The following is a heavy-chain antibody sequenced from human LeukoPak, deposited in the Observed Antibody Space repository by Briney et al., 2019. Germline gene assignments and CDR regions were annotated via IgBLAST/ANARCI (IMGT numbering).Heavy chain of an antibody. D-gene: IGHD3-22*01. CDR2: IGGSSSTI. J-gene: IGHJ3*02. V-gene: IGHV3-11*04. CDR3: ARDHHRRLYDSQARDTFDI. CDR1: GFTFSDYY. Sequence: PGGSLRLSCAASGFTFSDYYMSWIRQAPGKGLEWVSYIGGSSSTIYYADSVKGRFTISRDNAKNSLYLQMNSLRAEDTAVYYCARDHHRRLYDSQARDTFDIWGQGTMVTVSS.